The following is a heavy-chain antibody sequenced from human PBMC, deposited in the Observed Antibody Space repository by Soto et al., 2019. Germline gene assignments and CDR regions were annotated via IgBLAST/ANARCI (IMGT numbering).Heavy chain of an antibody. D-gene: IGHD3-16*01. Sequence: QITLKESGPTLVKPTQTLTLTCTFSGFSLSTSGVGVGWIRQPPGKALEWLALIYWDDDKRYSPSLKSRLTITKYTSKNXVVLTMTNMDPVDTATYYCAHSLYDYVWGTNWFDPWGQGTLVTVSS. CDR1: GFSLSTSGVG. V-gene: IGHV2-5*02. J-gene: IGHJ5*02. CDR2: IYWDDDK. CDR3: AHSLYDYVWGTNWFDP.